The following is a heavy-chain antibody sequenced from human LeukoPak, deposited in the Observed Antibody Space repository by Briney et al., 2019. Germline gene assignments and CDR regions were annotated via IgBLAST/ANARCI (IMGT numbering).Heavy chain of an antibody. Sequence: HAGGSLRLSCAASGFTFSSYAMSWVRQAPGKGLEWVSGISGSGDNTYYADSVKGRFTISRDNSKNTLYVQVNSLGTEDTAAYYCAKGSYYDSSGSFYFDYWSQGTLVTVSS. CDR2: ISGSGDNT. CDR3: AKGSYYDSSGSFYFDY. V-gene: IGHV3-23*01. D-gene: IGHD3-22*01. J-gene: IGHJ4*02. CDR1: GFTFSSYA.